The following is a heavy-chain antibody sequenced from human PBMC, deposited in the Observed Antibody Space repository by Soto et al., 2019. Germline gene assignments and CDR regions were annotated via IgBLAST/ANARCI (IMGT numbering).Heavy chain of an antibody. CDR2: VSDVERA. CDR3: ARPHSAAFAWAAES. J-gene: IGHJ5*02. V-gene: IGHV3-53*01. Sequence: EVRLVESGGGLIQPGGSLRLSCVVSGFSVSSNYMSWVRQAPGKGLEWVTVVSDVERANYADSVKGRFTVSRAISKRTVFLQMNSLRAEDTAVYYCARPHSAAFAWAAESWGQGTLVIVSS. D-gene: IGHD1-26*01. CDR1: GFSVSSNY.